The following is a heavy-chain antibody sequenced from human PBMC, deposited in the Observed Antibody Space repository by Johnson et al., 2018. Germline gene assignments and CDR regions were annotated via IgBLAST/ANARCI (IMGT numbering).Heavy chain of an antibody. CDR2: IVPTFGVA. CDR3: ASRGYSDYGAYYYYGMDV. Sequence: QVQLQESGAEVKKPGSSVRVSCKASAGTSSRYAISWVRQAPGQGLAWMGGIVPTFGVANYAQKFQGRVKITADESTRTHYMELSSLRSEDTAVYYCASRGYSDYGAYYYYGMDVWGQGTTVIVS. V-gene: IGHV1-69*01. J-gene: IGHJ6*02. CDR1: AGTSSRYA. D-gene: IGHD3-16*01.